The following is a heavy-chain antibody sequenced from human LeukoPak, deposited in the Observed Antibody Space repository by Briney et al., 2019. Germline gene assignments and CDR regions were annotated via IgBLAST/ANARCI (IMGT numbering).Heavy chain of an antibody. D-gene: IGHD4-17*01. CDR2: IYTSGST. CDR3: VRQSDYGDNWFDP. V-gene: IGHV4-4*09. CDR1: GGSISSYY. Sequence: SETLSLTCTVSGGSISSYYWSWIRQPPGKGLEWIGYIYTSGSTNYNPSLKSRVTISVDTSKNQFSLKLSSVTAADTAVYYCVRQSDYGDNWFDPWGQGTLVTVSS. J-gene: IGHJ5*02.